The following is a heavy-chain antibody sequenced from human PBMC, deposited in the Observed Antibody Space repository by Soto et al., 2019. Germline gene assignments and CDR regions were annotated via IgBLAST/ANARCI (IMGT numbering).Heavy chain of an antibody. CDR2: INSDGSST. Sequence: GGSLRLSCAASGFTFSSYWMHWVHQAPGKGLVWVSRINSDGSSTSYADSVKGRFTISRDNAKNTLYLQMNSLRAEDTAVYYCARVKGGVGPSLDYWGQGTLVTVSS. CDR1: GFTFSSYW. J-gene: IGHJ4*02. D-gene: IGHD3-16*01. CDR3: ARVKGGVGPSLDY. V-gene: IGHV3-74*01.